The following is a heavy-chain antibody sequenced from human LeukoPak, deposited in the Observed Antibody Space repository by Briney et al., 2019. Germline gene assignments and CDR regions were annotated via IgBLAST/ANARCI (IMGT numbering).Heavy chain of an antibody. CDR3: ARDGDYVVDY. CDR2: INSYNGDT. CDR1: GYTFSSYG. D-gene: IGHD4-17*01. Sequence: ASVKPSCKAFGYTFSSYGISWVRQAPGQGLEWMGWINSYNGDTQYAQNLQGRVTMTTDTSTSTAYMELRSLRSDDTAVNYCARDGDYVVDYWGQGTLVTVSS. J-gene: IGHJ4*02. V-gene: IGHV1-18*01.